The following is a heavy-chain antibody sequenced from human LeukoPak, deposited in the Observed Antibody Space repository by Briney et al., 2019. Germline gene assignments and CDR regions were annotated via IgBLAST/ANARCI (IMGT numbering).Heavy chain of an antibody. V-gene: IGHV3-13*01. CDR2: IGTAGDT. Sequence: PGGSLRLSCAAPGFTFSSYDMHWVRQATGKGLEWVSAIGTAGDTYYPGSVKGRFTISRENAKNSLYLQMNSLRAGDTAVYYCARGRAPIVGASPYYFDYWGQGTLVTVSS. CDR3: ARGRAPIVGASPYYFDY. CDR1: GFTFSSYD. J-gene: IGHJ4*02. D-gene: IGHD1-26*01.